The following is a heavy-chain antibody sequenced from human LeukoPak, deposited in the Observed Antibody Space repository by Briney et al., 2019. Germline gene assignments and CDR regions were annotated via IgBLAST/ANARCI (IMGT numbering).Heavy chain of an antibody. Sequence: SETLSLTCTVSGGSISSYYWSWIRQPPGKGLEWIGYIYYSGSTNYNPSLKSRVTISVDTSKNQFSLKLSSVTAADTAVYYCARGSTVLRFLEWLSDHPSIDAFDIWGQGTMVTVSS. CDR1: GGSISSYY. CDR2: IYYSGST. D-gene: IGHD3-3*01. CDR3: ARGSTVLRFLEWLSDHPSIDAFDI. V-gene: IGHV4-59*08. J-gene: IGHJ3*02.